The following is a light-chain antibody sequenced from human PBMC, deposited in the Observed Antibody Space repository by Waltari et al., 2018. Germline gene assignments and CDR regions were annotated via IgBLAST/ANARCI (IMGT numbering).Light chain of an antibody. J-gene: IGLJ3*02. CDR3: GSYTSSDTWV. CDR2: AVS. V-gene: IGLV2-14*03. CDR1: INAVAGYDY. Sequence: QSALTQPASVSRSPGQSIPLSCPGTINAVAGYDYVSWYKHHPGKAPKLSINAVSDRPSGVSKRFSGSRSANTASLAISGLQAEDEAHYYCGSYTSSDTWVFGGGTKLTVL.